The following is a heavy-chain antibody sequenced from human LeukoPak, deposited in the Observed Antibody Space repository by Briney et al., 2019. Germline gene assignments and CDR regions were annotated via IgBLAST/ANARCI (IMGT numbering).Heavy chain of an antibody. Sequence: GGSLRLSCVASGFTFSNAWMNWVRQAPGKGLEYFSAISRNGDTTYYADSVKGRFTISRDNSKNTLYLQMSSLRPEDTAVYYCVKALTDDAFDIWGQGTMVIVSS. CDR1: GFTFSNAW. CDR2: ISRNGDTT. CDR3: VKALTDDAFDI. J-gene: IGHJ3*02. V-gene: IGHV3-64D*06.